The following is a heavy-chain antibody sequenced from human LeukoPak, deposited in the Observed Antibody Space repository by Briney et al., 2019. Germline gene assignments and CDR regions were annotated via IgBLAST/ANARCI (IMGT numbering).Heavy chain of an antibody. CDR2: IYTSGST. Sequence: KPSETLSLTCTVAGGSISRGRYDWSWIRHPAGKGLEWFGRIYTSGSTNYSPSLKSPVTISVHTSKNHFSPKLSSVTAADTAVSSCAGSGYWGQGTLVTVSS. V-gene: IGHV4-61*02. CDR1: GGSISRGRYD. CDR3: AGSGY. D-gene: IGHD3-10*01. J-gene: IGHJ4*02.